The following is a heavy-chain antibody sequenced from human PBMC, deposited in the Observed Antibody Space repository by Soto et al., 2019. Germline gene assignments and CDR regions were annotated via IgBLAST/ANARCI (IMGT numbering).Heavy chain of an antibody. D-gene: IGHD6-6*01. V-gene: IGHV2-5*01. CDR2: IYASGGT. J-gene: IGHJ5*02. CDR3: GHRRYVATRCWFDP. CDR1: GFSLSSGGGA. Sequence: QITLKESGPTLVKSTQTLTLTCTFSGFSLSSGGGAVGWIRQPPGKALEWLAIIYASGGTHYTPSLRTRLTITNDTSKTQVVLTMTNMDPVDTATYYCGHRRYVATRCWFDPWGQGILVTVSS.